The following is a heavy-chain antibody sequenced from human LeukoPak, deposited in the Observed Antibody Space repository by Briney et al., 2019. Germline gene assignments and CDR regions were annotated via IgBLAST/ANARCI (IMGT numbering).Heavy chain of an antibody. J-gene: IGHJ4*02. Sequence: GGSLRLSCTASGFTFSSYGMHWVRQAPGKGLEWVAVIWYDGSNKYYADSVKGRFTISRDNSKNTLYLQMNSLRAEDTAVYYCARRNGRHYFDYWGQGTLVTVSS. V-gene: IGHV3-33*01. CDR2: IWYDGSNK. D-gene: IGHD1-1*01. CDR1: GFTFSSYG. CDR3: ARRNGRHYFDY.